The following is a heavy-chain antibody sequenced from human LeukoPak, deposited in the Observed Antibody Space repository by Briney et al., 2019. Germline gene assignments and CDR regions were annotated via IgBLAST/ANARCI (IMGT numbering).Heavy chain of an antibody. D-gene: IGHD3-22*01. CDR1: GGSISSSNW. V-gene: IGHV4-4*02. Sequence: SETLSLTCAVSGGSISSSNWWSWVRQPPGKGLEWIGEIYHSGSTNYNPSLKSRVTISVDKSKNQFSLKLSSVTAADTAVYYCARDVVVITTGNWFDPWGQGTLVTVSS. J-gene: IGHJ5*02. CDR2: IYHSGST. CDR3: ARDVVVITTGNWFDP.